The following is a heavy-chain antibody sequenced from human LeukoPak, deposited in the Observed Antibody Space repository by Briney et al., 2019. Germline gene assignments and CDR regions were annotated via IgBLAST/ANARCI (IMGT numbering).Heavy chain of an antibody. CDR1: GGSFSGYY. V-gene: IGHV4-59*10. Sequence: SETLSLTCAVYGGSFSGYYWSWIRQPAGKGLEWIGRIYTSGSTNYNPSLKSRVTISLDTSKSQFSLKLSSVTAADTAVYYCANSIDFDYGDYYFDYWGQGALVTISS. J-gene: IGHJ4*02. D-gene: IGHD4-17*01. CDR2: IYTSGST. CDR3: ANSIDFDYGDYYFDY.